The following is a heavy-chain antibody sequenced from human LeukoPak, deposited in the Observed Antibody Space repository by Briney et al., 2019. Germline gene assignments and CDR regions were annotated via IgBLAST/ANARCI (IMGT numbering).Heavy chain of an antibody. CDR1: GGSISTISYY. V-gene: IGHV4-39*01. Sequence: PSETLSLTCTVSGGSISTISYYWGWIRQPPGKGLEWIGSIYYTGITFYNASLKSRVTISVDTSKNQFSLELSSVTAADTTLYYCARHSSRDAFDIWGQGTMVTVSS. CDR2: IYYTGIT. CDR3: ARHSSRDAFDI. D-gene: IGHD6-13*01. J-gene: IGHJ3*02.